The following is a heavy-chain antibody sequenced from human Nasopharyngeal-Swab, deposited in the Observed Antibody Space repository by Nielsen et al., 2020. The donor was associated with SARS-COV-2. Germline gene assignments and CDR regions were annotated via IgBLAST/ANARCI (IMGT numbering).Heavy chain of an antibody. J-gene: IGHJ4*02. D-gene: IGHD7-27*01. CDR3: ARVNRGILFDY. CDR1: GGSINDYH. V-gene: IGHV4-59*13. Sequence: SETLSLTCSVSGGSINDYHWSWLRQAPGKGLEWLGYIYYSGSTNFNPSLKSRLTMSIETSEKQFSLKLRSVTAADTAVYYCARVNRGILFDYWGQGTLVTVSS. CDR2: IYYSGST.